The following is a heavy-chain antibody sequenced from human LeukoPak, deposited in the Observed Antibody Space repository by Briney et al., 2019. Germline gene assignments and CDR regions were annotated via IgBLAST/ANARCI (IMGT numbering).Heavy chain of an antibody. D-gene: IGHD6-19*01. Sequence: GGSLRLSCAASGFTFSSYEMNWVRQAPGKGLEWVSYISSSGSTIYYADSVKGRFTISRDNAKNSLYLQMNSLRAEDTAVYYCARSTGIAVAYDYWGQGTLVTVSS. CDR1: GFTFSSYE. CDR3: ARSTGIAVAYDY. J-gene: IGHJ4*02. CDR2: ISSSGSTI. V-gene: IGHV3-48*03.